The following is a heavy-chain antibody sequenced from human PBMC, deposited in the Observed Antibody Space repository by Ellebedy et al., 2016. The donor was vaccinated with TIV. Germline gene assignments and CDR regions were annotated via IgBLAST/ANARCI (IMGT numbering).Heavy chain of an antibody. Sequence: MPSETLSLTCTVSGGSINSYYWNWIRQPPGKGLEWIGYIYYTGSTNYNPSLKSRVTISVDTSKNQFSLKLSSVTAADTAVYYCAAGDGYKLHDYWGQGTLVTVSS. J-gene: IGHJ4*02. V-gene: IGHV4-59*01. CDR1: GGSINSYY. D-gene: IGHD5-24*01. CDR2: IYYTGST. CDR3: AAGDGYKLHDY.